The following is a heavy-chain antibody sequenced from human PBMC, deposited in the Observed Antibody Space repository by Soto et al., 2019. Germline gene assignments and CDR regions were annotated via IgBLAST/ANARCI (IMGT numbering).Heavy chain of an antibody. D-gene: IGHD2-15*01. CDR3: ARGGSYCSGGSCYQHFDY. CDR2: ISSNGGST. Sequence: GSLRLSCAASGFTFSSYAMHWVRQAPGKGLEYVSAISSNGGSTYYADSVKGRFTISRDNSKNTLYLQMGSLRAEDMAVYYCARGGSYCSGGSCYQHFDYWGQGTLVTVSS. V-gene: IGHV3-64*02. J-gene: IGHJ4*02. CDR1: GFTFSSYA.